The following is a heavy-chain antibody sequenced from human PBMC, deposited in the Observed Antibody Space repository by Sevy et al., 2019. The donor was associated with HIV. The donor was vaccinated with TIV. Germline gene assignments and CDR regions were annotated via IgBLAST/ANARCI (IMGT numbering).Heavy chain of an antibody. J-gene: IGHJ6*02. CDR1: GDSVSTSSAT. CDR3: ARGDAINSYYYGMDV. V-gene: IGHV6-1*01. CDR2: TYYRSKWCS. Sequence: SQTLSLTCAISGDSVSTSSATWNWFRQSPSRGLEWLGRTYYRSKWCSDYEVSVKGRVTINPDTSKNQFSLHLESVTPEDTAVYFCARGDAINSYYYGMDVWGQGTTVTVSS.